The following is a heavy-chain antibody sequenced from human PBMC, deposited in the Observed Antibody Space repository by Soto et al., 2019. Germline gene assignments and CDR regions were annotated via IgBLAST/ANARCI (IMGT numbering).Heavy chain of an antibody. Sequence: QVQVQESGPRLVKPSETLSLTCTVSGAAITSFSWSWIRQSAGKRLEWIGRISTTGNTHYNPSLESRVSLSLDTSMNQFSLTVTSVTAADTAVYYCARESGENWTYEAYWGQGTLVTVSS. CDR1: GAAITSFS. D-gene: IGHD1-7*01. V-gene: IGHV4-4*07. CDR2: ISTTGNT. CDR3: ARESGENWTYEAY. J-gene: IGHJ4*02.